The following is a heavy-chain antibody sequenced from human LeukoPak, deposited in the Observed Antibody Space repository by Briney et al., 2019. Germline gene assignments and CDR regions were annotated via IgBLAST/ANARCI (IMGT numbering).Heavy chain of an antibody. V-gene: IGHV4-59*02. CDR3: ARDRSSGYYFDY. D-gene: IGHD6-19*01. CDR1: GGSVSSHY. J-gene: IGHJ4*02. CDR2: IYYSGST. Sequence: SETLSLTCTVSGGSVSSHYWSWIRQPPGKGLEWIGYIYYSGSTNYNPSLKSRVTISVDTSKNQFSLKLSSVTAADTAVYYCARDRSSGYYFDYWGQGTLVTVSS.